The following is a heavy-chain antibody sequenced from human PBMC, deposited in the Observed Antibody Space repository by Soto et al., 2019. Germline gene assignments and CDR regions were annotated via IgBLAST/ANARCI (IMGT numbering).Heavy chain of an antibody. CDR1: GGTFSSYA. CDR2: IIPIFGTA. J-gene: IGHJ4*02. V-gene: IGHV1-69*06. D-gene: IGHD6-19*01. CDR3: ARDQITVTGPLDY. Sequence: SVKVSCKASGGTFSSYAITWVRESPGQGLDWMGGIIPIFGTANYAQKFQGRVTITADKSTSTAYMELSSLRSEDTAVYYCARDQITVTGPLDYWGQGTLVTVSS.